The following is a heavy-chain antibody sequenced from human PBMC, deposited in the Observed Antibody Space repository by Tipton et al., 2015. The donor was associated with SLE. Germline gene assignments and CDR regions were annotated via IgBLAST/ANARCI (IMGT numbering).Heavy chain of an antibody. CDR3: ATYSGWFHT. D-gene: IGHD4-11*01. V-gene: IGHV4-61*02. Sequence: TLSLTCTVSGGSVNSGPYYWSWVRQPAGEGLEWIGRIYSSGSPNYNPSLKSRVSISLDTSKNQFSLKLNSVTAADTAVYYCATYSGWFHTWGHGALVTVSS. CDR2: IYSSGSP. CDR1: GGSVNSGPYY. J-gene: IGHJ5*01.